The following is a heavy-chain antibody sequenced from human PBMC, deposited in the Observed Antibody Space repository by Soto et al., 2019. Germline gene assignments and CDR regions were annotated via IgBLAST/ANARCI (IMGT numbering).Heavy chain of an antibody. J-gene: IGHJ6*02. CDR2: IIPIFGTA. CDR1: GGTFSSYA. CDR3: ARAGGDGYILGGGGMDV. D-gene: IGHD2-21*01. Sequence: QVQLVQSGAEVKKPGSSVKVSCKASGGTFSSYAISWVRQAPGQGLEWMGGIIPIFGTANYAQKFQGRVTITAAKSTRTAYMERSSLRSEDTAVYYCARAGGDGYILGGGGMDVWGQGTTVTVSS. V-gene: IGHV1-69*06.